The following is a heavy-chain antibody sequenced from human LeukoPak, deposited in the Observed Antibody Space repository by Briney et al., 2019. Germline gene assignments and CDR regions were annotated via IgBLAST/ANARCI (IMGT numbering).Heavy chain of an antibody. CDR3: ARLRPHYSNYDLGYFDY. Sequence: KTSETLSLTCTVSGGSISSGSYYWVWIRQPPGKGLEWIGSIYYSGSTYYNPSLKSRVTISVDTPKNQFSLKLSSVTAADTAVYYCARLRPHYSNYDLGYFDYWGQGTLVTVSS. CDR2: IYYSGST. D-gene: IGHD4-11*01. V-gene: IGHV4-39*01. J-gene: IGHJ4*02. CDR1: GGSISSGSYY.